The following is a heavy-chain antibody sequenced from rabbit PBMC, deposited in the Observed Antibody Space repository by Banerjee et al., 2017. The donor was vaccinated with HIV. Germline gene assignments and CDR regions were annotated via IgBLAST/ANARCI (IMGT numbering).Heavy chain of an antibody. J-gene: IGHJ4*01. CDR3: ARDLAGVTGWNFGL. V-gene: IGHV1S45*01. D-gene: IGHD4-1*01. Sequence: QEQLEESGGDLVKPGASLTLTCTASGFTLSSYWMCWVRQAPGKGLEWIACIYAGSSGSTYYASWAKGRFTISKTSSTTVTLQMTSLTAADTATYFCARDLAGVTGWNFGLWGQGTLVTVS. CDR1: GFTLSSYW. CDR2: IYAGSSGST.